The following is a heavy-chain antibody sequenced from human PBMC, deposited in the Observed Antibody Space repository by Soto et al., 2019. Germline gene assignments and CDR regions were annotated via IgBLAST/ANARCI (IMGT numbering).Heavy chain of an antibody. Sequence: PGGSLRLSCAASGFTVSSNYMSWVCQAPGKGLEWVSVIYSGGSTYYAGSVKGRFTISRDNSKNTLYLQRNSLRAEDTAVYYCARARPQTTVSERSTNGGYYYLDVWGKGTTVTVSS. CDR1: GFTVSSNY. CDR3: ARARPQTTVSERSTNGGYYYLDV. CDR2: IYSGGST. V-gene: IGHV3-66*01. D-gene: IGHD4-4*01. J-gene: IGHJ6*03.